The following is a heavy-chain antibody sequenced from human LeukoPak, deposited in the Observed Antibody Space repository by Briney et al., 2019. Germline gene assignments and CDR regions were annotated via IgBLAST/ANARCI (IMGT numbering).Heavy chain of an antibody. J-gene: IGHJ4*02. CDR1: GGTFSSYA. CDR3: ARDLGIVATHFDY. V-gene: IGHV1-69*04. Sequence: SVKVSCKASGGTFSSYAISWVRQAPGQGLEWMGRIIPILGIANYAQKFQGRVTITADKSTSTAYMELSSLRSEDTAVYYCARDLGIVATHFDYWGQGTLVTVSS. CDR2: IIPILGIA. D-gene: IGHD5-12*01.